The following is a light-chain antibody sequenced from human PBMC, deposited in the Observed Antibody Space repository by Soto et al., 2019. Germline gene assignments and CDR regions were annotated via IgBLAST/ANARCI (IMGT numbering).Light chain of an antibody. J-gene: IGKJ4*01. Sequence: TQWTQSQSLLSASVVYRVTITWRASQDISSYLVWYQREPGKAPKLLIYTASTLQSGVPSRFSGGGSGTEFTLTISSLQPEDFATYYCQQLFDYPLTFGGGTNVDI. CDR3: QQLFDYPLT. CDR2: TAS. CDR1: QDISSY. V-gene: IGKV1-9*01.